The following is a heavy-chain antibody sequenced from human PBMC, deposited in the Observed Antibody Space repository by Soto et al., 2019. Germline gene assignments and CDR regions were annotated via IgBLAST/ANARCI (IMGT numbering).Heavy chain of an antibody. CDR3: TNPQVYYGMEV. CDR1: GFTFSGSA. CDR2: IRSKANNYAT. J-gene: IGHJ6*02. Sequence: EVQLVESGGGLVQPGGSLKLSCAASGFTFSGSAVHWVRQASGKGLEWVGRIRSKANNYATAYAASVQGRFTIFRDDLKNTAYLQMNSLKTEDTAVYYCTNPQVYYGMEVWGQGTTVTVS. V-gene: IGHV3-73*02.